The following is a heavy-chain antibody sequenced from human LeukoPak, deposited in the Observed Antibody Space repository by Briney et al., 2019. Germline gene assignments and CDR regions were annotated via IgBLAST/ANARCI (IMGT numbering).Heavy chain of an antibody. CDR1: GGSFSGYY. J-gene: IGHJ6*03. CDR2: INRSGST. V-gene: IGHV4-34*01. Sequence: PSETLSLTCAVYGGSFSGYYWSWIRQPPGKGLEWIGEINRSGSTNYNPSLKSRVTISVDTSKNQFSLKLSSVTAADTAVYYCRGIYYYYYMDVWGKGTTVTVSS. D-gene: IGHD1-14*01. CDR3: RGIYYYYYMDV.